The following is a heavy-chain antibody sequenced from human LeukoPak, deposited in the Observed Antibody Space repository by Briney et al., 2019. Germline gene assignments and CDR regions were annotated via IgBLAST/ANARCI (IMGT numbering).Heavy chain of an antibody. CDR3: ARGYCSGGNCYYFDY. CDR2: TYTSGRT. D-gene: IGHD2-15*01. V-gene: IGHV4-4*07. J-gene: IGHJ4*02. Sequence: SETLSHTRIVSVGSIITYYWSWIRPPAGKGLAWIGRTYTSGRTNYNPSLKSRVTMSVDPSKNQFSLKLGSVTAADTAVYYCARGYCSGGNCYYFDYWGQGILVTVSS. CDR1: VGSIITYY.